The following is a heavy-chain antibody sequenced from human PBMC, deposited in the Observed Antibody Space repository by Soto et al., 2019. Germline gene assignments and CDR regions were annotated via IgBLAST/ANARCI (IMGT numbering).Heavy chain of an antibody. Sequence: QVQLVESGGGVVQPGRSLRLSCAASGFTFSSYAMHWVRQAPGKGLEGVAVISYDGSNKYYADSVKGRFTISRDNSKNTLYLQMNSLRAEDTAVYYCARDPSPIAVAGTVPYYFDYWGQGTLVTVSS. CDR2: ISYDGSNK. CDR1: GFTFSSYA. CDR3: ARDPSPIAVAGTVPYYFDY. J-gene: IGHJ4*02. V-gene: IGHV3-30-3*01. D-gene: IGHD6-19*01.